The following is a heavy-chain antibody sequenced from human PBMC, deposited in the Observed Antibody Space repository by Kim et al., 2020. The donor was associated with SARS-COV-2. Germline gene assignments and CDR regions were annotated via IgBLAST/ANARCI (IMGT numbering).Heavy chain of an antibody. Sequence: YYADSVKGRFTISRDNAKNSLYLQMNSLRAEDTAVYYCARGGEVRAYFDYWGQGTLVTVSS. J-gene: IGHJ4*02. CDR3: ARGGEVRAYFDY. D-gene: IGHD3-10*01. V-gene: IGHV3-21*01.